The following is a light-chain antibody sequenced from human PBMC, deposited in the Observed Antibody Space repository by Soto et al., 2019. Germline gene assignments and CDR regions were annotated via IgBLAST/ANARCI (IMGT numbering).Light chain of an antibody. V-gene: IGKV1-5*01. J-gene: IGKJ1*01. CDR2: DVS. CDR1: QSISSW. CDR3: QQYKGYPLT. Sequence: VARATIPCRASQSISSWLAWYQQKPGKAPKLLIYDVSSLESGVPSRFSGSGSGTDFTLTITSLQSEDFAAYFCQQYKGYPLTFGQGTKVDI.